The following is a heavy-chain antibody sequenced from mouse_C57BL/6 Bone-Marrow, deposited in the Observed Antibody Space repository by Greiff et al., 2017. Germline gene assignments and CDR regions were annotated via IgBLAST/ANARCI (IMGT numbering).Heavy chain of an antibody. CDR1: GYTFTNYW. CDR2: MHPNGGSP. J-gene: IGHJ4*01. CDR3: ARSYDYDDYTMDY. D-gene: IGHD2-4*01. Sequence: QVQLQQPGAELVKPGASVKLSRKASGYTFTNYWMHWVKQRPGQGLEWIGMMHPNGGSPDYNEKFKSEATLSVDKSSRTAYMELSSLTSEDSAVYYCARSYDYDDYTMDYWGQGTSVTVSS. V-gene: IGHV1-64*01.